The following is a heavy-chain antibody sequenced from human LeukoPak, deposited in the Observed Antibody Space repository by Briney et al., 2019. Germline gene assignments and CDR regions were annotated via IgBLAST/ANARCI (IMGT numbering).Heavy chain of an antibody. J-gene: IGHJ5*02. V-gene: IGHV4-59*01. CDR3: ARVSGYNYGSFDP. D-gene: IGHD5-18*01. Sequence: SDTLSLTYTVSSGSIKTYYWSWIRQPPGKGLEWIGYIYYSGRTNYNPSLESRVTISVDTSKNQFSLRLSSVTAADTAVYYCARVSGYNYGSFDPWGQGTLVTVSS. CDR1: SGSIKTYY. CDR2: IYYSGRT.